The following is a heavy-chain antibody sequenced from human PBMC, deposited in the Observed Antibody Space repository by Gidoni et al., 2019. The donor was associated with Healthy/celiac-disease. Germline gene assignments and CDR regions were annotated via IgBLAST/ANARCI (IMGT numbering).Heavy chain of an antibody. D-gene: IGHD2-2*01. CDR1: GFTFSSYW. CDR3: ARDPRGYCSSTSCYFMDYYYGMDV. Sequence: GLVQPGGSLRLSCAASGFTFSSYWMHWVRQAPGKGLVWVSRINSDGSSTSYADSVKGRFTISRDNAKNTLYLQMNSLRAEDTAVYYCARDPRGYCSSTSCYFMDYYYGMDVWGQGTTVTVSS. CDR2: INSDGSST. J-gene: IGHJ6*02. V-gene: IGHV3-74*01.